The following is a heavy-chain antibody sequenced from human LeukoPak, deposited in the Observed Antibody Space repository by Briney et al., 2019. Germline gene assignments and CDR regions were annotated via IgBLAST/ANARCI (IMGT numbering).Heavy chain of an antibody. CDR3: ASGGIVGAKSPYYFDY. V-gene: IGHV3-23*01. CDR2: ISGSGGST. D-gene: IGHD1-26*01. CDR1: GFTFSSYA. J-gene: IGHJ4*02. Sequence: GGSLRLSCAASGFTFSSYAMSWVRQAPGKGLEWVSAISGSGGSTYYADSVKGRLTISRDNSKNTLYLQMNSLRAEDTAVYYCASGGIVGAKSPYYFDYWGQGTLVTVSS.